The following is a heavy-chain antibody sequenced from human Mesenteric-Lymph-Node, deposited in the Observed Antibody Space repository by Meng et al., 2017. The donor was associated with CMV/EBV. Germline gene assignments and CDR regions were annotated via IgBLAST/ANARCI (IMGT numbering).Heavy chain of an antibody. V-gene: IGHV3-48*03. J-gene: IGHJ6*02. CDR3: ARDQKISGWYSGYYFYGMDV. CDR2: ISSSGDIV. CDR1: GFTFSSYA. D-gene: IGHD6-19*01. Sequence: GGSLRLSCAVSGFTFSSYAMHWVRQAPGKGLEWLSYISSSGDIVYYADSVKGRFTISRDNAKHSLYLEMNSLRAEDTAVYYCARDQKISGWYSGYYFYGMDVWGQGTTVTVSS.